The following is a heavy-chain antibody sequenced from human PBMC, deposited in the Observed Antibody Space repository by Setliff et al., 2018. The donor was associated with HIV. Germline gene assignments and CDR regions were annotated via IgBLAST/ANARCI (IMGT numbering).Heavy chain of an antibody. V-gene: IGHV3-11*04. CDR3: AAQGVL. CDR2: ISSSGTTT. Sequence: SGGSGFTFSDYYMSWVRQAPGKGLECLSYISSSGTTTYYADSVKGRFTISRDNAKNSVLLQMSSLRVEDTAVYFCAAQGVLWGQGTQVTVSS. CDR1: GFTFSDYY. J-gene: IGHJ4*02.